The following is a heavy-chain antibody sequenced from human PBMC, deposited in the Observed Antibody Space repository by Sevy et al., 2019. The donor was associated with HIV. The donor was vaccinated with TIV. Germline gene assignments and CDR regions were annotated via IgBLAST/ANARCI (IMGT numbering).Heavy chain of an antibody. CDR1: GFSLTNYD. D-gene: IGHD6-19*01. CDR2: ISNSGANT. CDR3: AKEWTLLSDWYGEFDY. J-gene: IGHJ4*02. Sequence: GGSLRLSCAASGFSLTNYDMHWVRQAPGKGLEWVSGISNSGANTYYAYSVRGRFTVSRDNSKNTVYLQLNSLRAEDTAIYYCAKEWTLLSDWYGEFDYWGQGSLVTVSS. V-gene: IGHV3-23*01.